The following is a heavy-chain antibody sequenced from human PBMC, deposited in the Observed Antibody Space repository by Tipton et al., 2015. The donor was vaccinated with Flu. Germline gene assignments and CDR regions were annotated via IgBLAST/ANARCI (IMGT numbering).Heavy chain of an antibody. V-gene: IGHV3-7*03. CDR2: IKQDGSEK. Sequence: QLVQSGGGLVQPGGSLRLSCTASGFIFSNYWMSWVRQAPGKGLEWVANIKQDGSEKYYVDSVKGRFTISRDNAKNSLYLQMNSLRAEDTAVYYCVRAIAAAASYWGQGTLITVSS. CDR3: VRAIAAAASY. D-gene: IGHD6-25*01. CDR1: GFIFSNYW. J-gene: IGHJ4*02.